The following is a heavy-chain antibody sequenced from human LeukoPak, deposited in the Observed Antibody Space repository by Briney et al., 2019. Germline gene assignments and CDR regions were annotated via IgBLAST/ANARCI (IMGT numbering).Heavy chain of an antibody. CDR1: GFTFSSYT. CDR2: ISGSGGST. V-gene: IGHV3-23*01. Sequence: GGSLRLSCAASGFTFSSYTMSWVRQAPGKGLEWVSTISGSGGSTYYADSVKGRFTISGDNSKNTLYLQMNSLSAEDTAVYYCAKDGSDYNNYDYWGQGTLVTVSS. D-gene: IGHD4-11*01. CDR3: AKDGSDYNNYDY. J-gene: IGHJ4*02.